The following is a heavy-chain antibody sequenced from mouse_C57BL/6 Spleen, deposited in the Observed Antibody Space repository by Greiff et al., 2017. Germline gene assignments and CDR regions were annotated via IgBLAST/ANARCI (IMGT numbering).Heavy chain of an antibody. V-gene: IGHV1-74*01. CDR1: GYTFTSYW. CDR3: AIRNYYGSSYDWFAD. CDR2: FHPSDSVT. Sequence: VQLQQPGAELVKPGASVKVSCKASGYTFTSYWMHWVKQRPGQGLEWFGRFHPSDSVTNYNQKFKGKATLTVDKSSSTAYMQLSSLTSEDSAVYYCAIRNYYGSSYDWFADWGQGTLVTVSA. D-gene: IGHD1-1*01. J-gene: IGHJ3*01.